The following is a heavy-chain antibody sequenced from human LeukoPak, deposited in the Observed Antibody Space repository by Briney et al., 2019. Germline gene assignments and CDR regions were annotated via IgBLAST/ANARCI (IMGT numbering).Heavy chain of an antibody. CDR3: AKDLKYSYGSDY. CDR2: ISGSGGST. V-gene: IGHV3-23*01. D-gene: IGHD5-18*01. Sequence: PGGSLRLSCAASGFTFSSYGMSWVRQAPGKGLEWVSAISGSGGSTYYADSVKGRFTISRDNSKNTLYLQMNSLRAEDTAVYYCAKDLKYSYGSDYWGQGTLVTVSS. J-gene: IGHJ4*02. CDR1: GFTFSSYG.